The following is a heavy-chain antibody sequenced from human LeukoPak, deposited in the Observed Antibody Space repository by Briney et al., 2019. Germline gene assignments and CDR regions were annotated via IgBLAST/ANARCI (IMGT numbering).Heavy chain of an antibody. Sequence: GGSLRLSCAASGFTFNRYVMSWVRQAPGKGLEWVSGIIGSGASTYYADSVKGRVTISRDNSKNTVYLEMNSLRAEDTAIYYCAKSRGYGMDVWGQGTTVIVSS. J-gene: IGHJ6*02. V-gene: IGHV3-23*01. CDR1: GFTFNRYV. CDR2: IIGSGAST. D-gene: IGHD2-2*01. CDR3: AKSRGYGMDV.